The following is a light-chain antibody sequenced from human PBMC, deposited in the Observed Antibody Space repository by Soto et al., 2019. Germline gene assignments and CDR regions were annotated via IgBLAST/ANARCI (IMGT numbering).Light chain of an antibody. CDR3: QQYNDYSWT. CDR2: KAS. CDR1: QSIGIR. Sequence: IPMTQSPSTLSASVGDRVAITCRASQSIGIRLAWYQKKPGKAPRFLIYKASTLQTGVPSRFSGSGSGTEFTLTISSLQPDDFATYYCQQYNDYSWTFGQGTKVEIK. V-gene: IGKV1-5*03. J-gene: IGKJ1*01.